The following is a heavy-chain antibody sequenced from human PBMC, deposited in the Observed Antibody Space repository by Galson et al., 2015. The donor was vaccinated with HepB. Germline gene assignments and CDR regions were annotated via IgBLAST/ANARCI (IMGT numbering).Heavy chain of an antibody. CDR2: IRYDGSNK. V-gene: IGHV3-30*02. Sequence: SLRLSCAASGFTFSSYGMHWVRQAPGKGLEWVAFIRYDGSNKYYADSVKGRFTISRDNSKNTLYLQMNSLRAEDTAVYYCAKDLEQLKPRYFDLWGRGTLDTVSS. CDR3: AKDLEQLKPRYFDL. CDR1: GFTFSSYG. J-gene: IGHJ2*01. D-gene: IGHD6-13*01.